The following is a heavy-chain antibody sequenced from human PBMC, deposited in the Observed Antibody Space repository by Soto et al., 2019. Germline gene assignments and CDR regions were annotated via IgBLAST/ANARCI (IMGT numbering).Heavy chain of an antibody. V-gene: IGHV1-8*01. Sequence: QVQLVQSGAEVKKPGASVKVSCKASGYTFTSYDIYWVRQATGQGLEWMGWMNPNSGNTGYAQKFQGRVTMTRNTSISPAYMELSSLRSEDTAVYYCASPARNYDFWSGYSFDIWGQGTMVTVSS. D-gene: IGHD3-3*01. CDR3: ASPARNYDFWSGYSFDI. J-gene: IGHJ3*02. CDR1: GYTFTSYD. CDR2: MNPNSGNT.